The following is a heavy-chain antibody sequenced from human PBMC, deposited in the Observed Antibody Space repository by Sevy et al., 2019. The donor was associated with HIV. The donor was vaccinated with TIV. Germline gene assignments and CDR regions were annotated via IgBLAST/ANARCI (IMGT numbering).Heavy chain of an antibody. CDR3: AKDLSNSWSGMDV. J-gene: IGHJ6*02. CDR2: IHNNGNKK. CDR1: EFTFSFYA. D-gene: IGHD6-13*01. V-gene: IGHV3-30*02. Sequence: GGSLRLSCSASEFTFSFYAMHWVRQAPGKGLERVAFIHNNGNKKYYAESVKGRFTISRDNSKNTGYLQMNSLGVEDTAGYYCAKDLSNSWSGMDVWGQGTTVTVSS.